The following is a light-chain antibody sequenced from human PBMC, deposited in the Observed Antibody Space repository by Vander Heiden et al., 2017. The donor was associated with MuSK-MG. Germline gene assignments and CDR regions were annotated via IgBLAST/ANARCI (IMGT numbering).Light chain of an antibody. J-gene: IGLJ3*02. CDR3: SAWDDSLSGHWV. V-gene: IGLV1-47*01. CDR1: SSNIGSNY. CDR2: MNN. Sequence: QSVLTQPPSASGTPGQRVTISCSGSSSNIGSNYVYWYQQLPGTAPNLLIYMNNQRPSGVPDRFSCSNSGTSDSPAMSGLRSEDEADYDCSAWDDSLSGHWVFGGGTKLTVL.